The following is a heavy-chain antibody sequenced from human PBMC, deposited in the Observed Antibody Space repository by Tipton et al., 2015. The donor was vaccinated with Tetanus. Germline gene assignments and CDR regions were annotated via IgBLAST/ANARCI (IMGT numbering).Heavy chain of an antibody. Sequence: SLRLSCAASGFNFSDSAMNWVRQAPGKGLEWVSSISNSGSHMYYAESVRGRFSISRDNAKNSLYLQMNTLRADDTALYYCARERSSGWFDPWGRGTLVTVSS. CDR1: GFNFSDSA. CDR2: ISNSGSHM. D-gene: IGHD1-26*01. V-gene: IGHV3-21*06. J-gene: IGHJ5*02. CDR3: ARERSSGWFDP.